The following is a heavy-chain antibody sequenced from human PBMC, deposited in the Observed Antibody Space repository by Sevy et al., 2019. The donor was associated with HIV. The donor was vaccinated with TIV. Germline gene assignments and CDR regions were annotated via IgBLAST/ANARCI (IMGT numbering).Heavy chain of an antibody. CDR2: ISIGSSTI. CDR3: ARGSYSSVGFDP. Sequence: GGSLRLSCAASGFTFSTYSMNWVRQAPGKGLECVSYISIGSSTIYYADSVKGRFTISRDNAKSSLYLQMNSLRDEDTAVYYCARGSYSSVGFDPWGQGTLVTVSS. D-gene: IGHD6-19*01. J-gene: IGHJ5*02. CDR1: GFTFSTYS. V-gene: IGHV3-48*02.